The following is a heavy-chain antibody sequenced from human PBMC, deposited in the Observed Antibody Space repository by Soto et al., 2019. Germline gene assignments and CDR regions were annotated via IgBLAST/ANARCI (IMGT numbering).Heavy chain of an antibody. CDR3: ARDPGDRNGVSV. J-gene: IGHJ6*02. V-gene: IGHV3-66*01. Sequence: EVQVVESGGGLVQPGGSLRLSCAASGFTVSSDYMSWVRQAPGKGLEWVSVIYSGGSTYYADSVKGRFTISRDNSKNTLYPQMNSLRAEDTAVYYCARDPGDRNGVSVWGQGTTVTVSS. CDR1: GFTVSSDY. D-gene: IGHD1-26*01. CDR2: IYSGGST.